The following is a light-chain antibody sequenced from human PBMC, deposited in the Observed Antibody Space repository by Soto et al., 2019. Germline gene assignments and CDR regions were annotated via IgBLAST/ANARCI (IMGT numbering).Light chain of an antibody. CDR3: QQLNSYPLT. J-gene: IGKJ4*01. V-gene: IGKV1-9*01. CDR2: AAS. CDR1: QGISSF. Sequence: IQLNQSPSFLSASVGDRVTITCRASQGISSFLAWYQQQPGKAPNLLIYAASTLPSGVPSRFSGSGSGTEFTLTGSSLQPEDFATYYCQQLNSYPLTFGGGTKVVIK.